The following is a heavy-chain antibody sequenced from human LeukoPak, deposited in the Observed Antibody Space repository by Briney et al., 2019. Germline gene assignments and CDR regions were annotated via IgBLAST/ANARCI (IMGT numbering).Heavy chain of an antibody. CDR2: ISAYNGNT. V-gene: IGHV1-18*01. J-gene: IGHJ6*02. CDR1: GYTLTTYG. D-gene: IGHD3-22*01. CDR3: ARDRYYDSSGFTLYYYYYGMDV. Sequence: ASVKVSCRAFGYTLTTYGISWVRQAPGQGLEWMGWISAYNGNTNYAQKLQGRVTMTTDTSTSTAYMELRSLRSDDTAVYYCARDRYYDSSGFTLYYYYYGMDVWGQGTTVTVSS.